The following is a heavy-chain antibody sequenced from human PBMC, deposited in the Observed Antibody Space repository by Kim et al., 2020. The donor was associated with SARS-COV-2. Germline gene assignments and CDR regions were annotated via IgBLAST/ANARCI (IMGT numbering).Heavy chain of an antibody. CDR3: AREDYGGNSGGDY. Sequence: GGSLRLSCAASGFTFSSYSMNWVRQAPGKGLEWVSSISSSSSYIYYADSVNGRFTISRDNAKNSLYLQMNSLRAEDTAVYYCAREDYGGNSGGDYWGQGTLVTVSS. D-gene: IGHD4-17*01. CDR2: ISSSSSYI. V-gene: IGHV3-21*01. J-gene: IGHJ4*02. CDR1: GFTFSSYS.